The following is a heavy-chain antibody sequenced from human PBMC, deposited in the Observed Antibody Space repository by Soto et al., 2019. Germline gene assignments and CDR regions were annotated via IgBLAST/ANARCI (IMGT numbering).Heavy chain of an antibody. J-gene: IGHJ4*02. D-gene: IGHD2-21*01. CDR2: IFSNDEK. Sequence: SGPTLVNPTETLTLTCTVSGFSLSNARMGVSWIRQPPGKALEWLAHIFSNDEKSYSTSLKSRLTISKDTSKSQVVLTMTNMDPVDTATYYCARILSLYCGGDCYSHYFDYWGQGTLVTVSS. V-gene: IGHV2-26*01. CDR1: GFSLSNARMG. CDR3: ARILSLYCGGDCYSHYFDY.